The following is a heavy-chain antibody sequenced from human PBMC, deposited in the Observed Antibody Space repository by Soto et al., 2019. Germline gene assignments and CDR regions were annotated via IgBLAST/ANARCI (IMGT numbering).Heavy chain of an antibody. V-gene: IGHV4-31*03. CDR1: GGSNIRDGYY. CDR3: ARETPAGSADF. CDR2: ISYSGSS. Sequence: PSETLSLTCTVSGGSNIRDGYYWSWIRQHPGKGLEWIAYISYSGSSYSNPSLKSRVTISADTSKNQFSLRLTSVTAADTAVYFCARETPAGSADFWGHGTLVPVSS. D-gene: IGHD2-2*01. J-gene: IGHJ4*01.